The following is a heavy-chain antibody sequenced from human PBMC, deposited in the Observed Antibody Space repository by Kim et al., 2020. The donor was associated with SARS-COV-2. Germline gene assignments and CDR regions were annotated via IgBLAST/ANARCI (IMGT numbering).Heavy chain of an antibody. J-gene: IGHJ4*02. D-gene: IGHD1-26*01. V-gene: IGHV3-30*18. CDR2: ISYDGSNK. Sequence: GGSLRLSCAASGFTFSSYGMHWVRQAPGKGLEWVAVISYDGSNKYYADSVKGRFTISRDNSKNTLYLQMNSLRAEDTAVYYCANGGSRYSGSYYLPDYWGQGTLVTVSS. CDR3: ANGGSRYSGSYYLPDY. CDR1: GFTFSSYG.